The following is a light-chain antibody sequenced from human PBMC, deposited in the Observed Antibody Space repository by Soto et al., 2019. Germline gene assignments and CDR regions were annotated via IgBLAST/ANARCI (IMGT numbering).Light chain of an antibody. Sequence: EIVMTQPPATLSVSPGERATLSCRASQGVSSDFAWYQQKPGQAPRLLIYGASSRATGIPARFSGSGSGTDFTLTISRLEPEDFAVYYCQQYGSSPLTFGPGTKVDIK. CDR3: QQYGSSPLT. CDR2: GAS. V-gene: IGKV3-15*01. J-gene: IGKJ3*01. CDR1: QGVSSD.